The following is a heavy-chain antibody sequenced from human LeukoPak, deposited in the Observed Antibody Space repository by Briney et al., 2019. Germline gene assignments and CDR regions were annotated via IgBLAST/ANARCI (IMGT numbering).Heavy chain of an antibody. J-gene: IGHJ3*02. D-gene: IGHD3-10*01. CDR1: GGSISSSSYY. CDR3: ARLLWFGELLYWDAFDI. Sequence: SETLSLTCTVSGGSISSSSYYWGWIRQPPGKGLEWIGSIYYSGGTYYNPSLKSRVTISVDTSKNQFSLKLSSVTAADTAVYYCARLLWFGELLYWDAFDIWGQGTMVTVSS. CDR2: IYYSGGT. V-gene: IGHV4-39*01.